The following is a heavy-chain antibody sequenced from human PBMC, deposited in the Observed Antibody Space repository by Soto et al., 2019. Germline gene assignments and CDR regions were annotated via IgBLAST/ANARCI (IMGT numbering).Heavy chain of an antibody. CDR3: ARHHILTGPFDY. CDR1: GGSISSGGYY. V-gene: IGHV4-31*03. J-gene: IGHJ4*02. CDR2: IYYSGST. Sequence: TLSLTFTVSGGSISSGGYYWSWIRQHPGKGLEWIGYIYYSGSTYYNPSLKSRVTISVDTSKNQFSLKLSSVTAADTAVYYCARHHILTGPFDYWGQGTLVTVSS. D-gene: IGHD3-9*01.